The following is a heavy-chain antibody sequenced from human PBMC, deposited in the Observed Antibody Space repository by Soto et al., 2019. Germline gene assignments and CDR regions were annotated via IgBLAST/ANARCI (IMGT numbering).Heavy chain of an antibody. J-gene: IGHJ4*02. D-gene: IGHD3-22*01. Sequence: GESLKISCQGSGYSFTSYWVAWVRQMPGKGLEWMGIVNPGDSDTRYSPSFQGQVTVSADKSISTAYLHWSSLKASDTAMYYCVRPDSNGYYAYWGQGTPVTVSS. CDR1: GYSFTSYW. V-gene: IGHV5-51*01. CDR3: VRPDSNGYYAY. CDR2: VNPGDSDT.